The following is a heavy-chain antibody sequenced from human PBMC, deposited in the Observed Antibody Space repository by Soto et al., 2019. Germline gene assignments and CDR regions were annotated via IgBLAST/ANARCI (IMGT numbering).Heavy chain of an antibody. CDR3: ARDTNSRDL. J-gene: IGHJ5*02. D-gene: IGHD2-8*01. Sequence: SETLSLTCVVSSYSISSGFLWAWIRQPPGKGLEWVGSIYHTGDTHYNPSLRSQVSMSVDTSKNHFSLRLTYLTAADTAVYFCARDTNSRDLWGQGILVTVSS. CDR1: SYSISSGFL. V-gene: IGHV4-38-2*02. CDR2: IYHTGDT.